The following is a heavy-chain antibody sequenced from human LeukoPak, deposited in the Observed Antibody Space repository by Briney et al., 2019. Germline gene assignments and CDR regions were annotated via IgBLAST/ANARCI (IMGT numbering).Heavy chain of an antibody. D-gene: IGHD2-21*01. V-gene: IGHV1-2*02. J-gene: IGHJ4*02. CDR1: GYIFTNYY. CDR3: ARHVSSPGEDS. CDR2: INPRSGGT. Sequence: ASVKVSCKASGYIFTNYYMHWVRQGPGQGLEWMGWINPRSGGTNFAQKFQGRVTMTRDTSISAAYMELSRLRSDDTAVYYCARHVSSPGEDSWGQGTLVTVSS.